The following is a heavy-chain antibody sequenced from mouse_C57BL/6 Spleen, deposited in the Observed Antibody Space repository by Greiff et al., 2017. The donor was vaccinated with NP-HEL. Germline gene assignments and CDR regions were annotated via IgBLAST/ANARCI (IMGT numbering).Heavy chain of an antibody. CDR3: TSGGLRRGFDY. CDR2: IDPETGGT. V-gene: IGHV1-15*01. Sequence: VKVVESGAELVRPGASVTLSCKASGYTFTDYEMHWVKQTPVHGLEWIGAIDPETGGTAYNQKFKGKAILTADKSSSTAYMELRSLTSEDSAVYYCTSGGLRRGFDYWGQGTTLTVSS. CDR1: GYTFTDYE. J-gene: IGHJ2*01. D-gene: IGHD2-4*01.